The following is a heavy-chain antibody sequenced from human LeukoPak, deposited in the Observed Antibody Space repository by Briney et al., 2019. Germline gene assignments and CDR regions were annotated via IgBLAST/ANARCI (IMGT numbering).Heavy chain of an antibody. CDR2: ISSNGGST. V-gene: IGHV3-64*01. CDR3: ARGSMTGTPFDY. J-gene: IGHJ4*02. CDR1: GFTFSSYA. D-gene: IGHD1-20*01. Sequence: GGSLRLSCAASGFTFSSYAMHWVRQAPGKGLEYVSAISSNGGSTYYANSVKGRFTISRDNSKNTLYLQMGSLRAEDMAVYYCARGSMTGTPFDYWGQGTLVTVSS.